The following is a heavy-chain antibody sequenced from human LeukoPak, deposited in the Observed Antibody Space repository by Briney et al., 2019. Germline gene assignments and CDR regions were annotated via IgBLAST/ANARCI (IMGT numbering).Heavy chain of an antibody. V-gene: IGHV3-30*03. J-gene: IGHJ4*02. Sequence: GGSLRLSCAASGFTFSSYGMHWVRQAPGKGLEWVAVISYDGSNKYYADSVKGRFTISRDNSKNTLYLQMNSLRAEDTAVYYCARPLGAGRGYYFDYWGQGTLVTVSS. D-gene: IGHD1-26*01. CDR3: ARPLGAGRGYYFDY. CDR1: GFTFSSYG. CDR2: ISYDGSNK.